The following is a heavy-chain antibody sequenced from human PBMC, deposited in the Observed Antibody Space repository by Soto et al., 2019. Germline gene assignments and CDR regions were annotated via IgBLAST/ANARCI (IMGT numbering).Heavy chain of an antibody. J-gene: IGHJ6*03. V-gene: IGHV3-30*03. CDR3: ATIYDFWSGSQAPYYYYMDV. CDR2: ISYDGSNK. D-gene: IGHD3-3*01. CDR1: GFTFSSYG. Sequence: GGSLRLSCAASGFTFSSYGMHWVRQAPGKGLEWVAVISYDGSNKYYADSVKGRFTISRDNSKNTLYLQMNSLRAEDTAVYYCATIYDFWSGSQAPYYYYMDVWGQGTTVTVSS.